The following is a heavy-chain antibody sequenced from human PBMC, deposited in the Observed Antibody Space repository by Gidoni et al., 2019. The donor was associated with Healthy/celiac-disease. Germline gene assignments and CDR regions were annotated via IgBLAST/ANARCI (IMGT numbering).Heavy chain of an antibody. Sequence: QVQLVQAGAEVKKPGSSVKVSCKASGGTFSSYAISWVRQAPGQGLEWMGGIIPIFGTANYAPKFQGSVPLTADESTRTAYMELSSLRSEDTAVYYCARGPAPAVGARAYYFDYWGQGTLVTVSS. V-gene: IGHV1-69*01. CDR3: ARGPAPAVGARAYYFDY. J-gene: IGHJ4*02. D-gene: IGHD1-26*01. CDR1: GGTFSSYA. CDR2: IIPIFGTA.